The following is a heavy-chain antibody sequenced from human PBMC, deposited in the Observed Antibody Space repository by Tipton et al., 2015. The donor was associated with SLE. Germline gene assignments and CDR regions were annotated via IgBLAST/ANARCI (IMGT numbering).Heavy chain of an antibody. V-gene: IGHV3-30-3*01. Sequence: SLRLSCAASGFTFDDYAMHWARQAPGKGLEWVAVISYDGSNKYCADSVKGRFIISRDNSKNTLYLQMNSLRAEDTAVYYCARDLRHVEGYCTNGVCSHGDYWGQGTLVTVSS. CDR3: ARDLRHVEGYCTNGVCSHGDY. D-gene: IGHD2-8*01. CDR1: GFTFDDYA. J-gene: IGHJ4*02. CDR2: ISYDGSNK.